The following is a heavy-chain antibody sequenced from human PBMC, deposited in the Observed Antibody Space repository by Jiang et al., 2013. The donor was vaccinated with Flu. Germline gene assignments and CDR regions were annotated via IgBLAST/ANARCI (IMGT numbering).Heavy chain of an antibody. V-gene: IGHV5-51*01. CDR2: IYPGDSDT. CDR3: ARYPPDYGDYRYWYFDL. J-gene: IGHJ2*01. D-gene: IGHD4-17*01. CDR1: GYSFTSYW. Sequence: KKPGESLKISCKGSGYSFTSYWIGWVRQMPGKGLEWMGIIYPGDSDTRYSPSFQGQVTISADKSISTAYLQWGGLKASDTAMYYCARYPPDYGDYRYWYFDLWGRGTLVTVSS.